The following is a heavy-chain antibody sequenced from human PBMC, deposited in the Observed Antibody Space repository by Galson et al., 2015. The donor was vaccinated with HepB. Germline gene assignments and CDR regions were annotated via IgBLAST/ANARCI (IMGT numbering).Heavy chain of an antibody. J-gene: IGHJ4*02. CDR2: CNT. CDR1: GYTFSTSA. CDR3: VGERNDNGDGLRY. V-gene: IGHV1-3*01. D-gene: IGHD2-21*02. Sequence: SVKVSCKASGYTFSTSAIHWVRQAPGQRLEWMSCNTKYSQKFQGRFTITRDTSASTAYMELSSLTSEDTAIYYCVGERNDNGDGLRYWGQGTLVIVSS.